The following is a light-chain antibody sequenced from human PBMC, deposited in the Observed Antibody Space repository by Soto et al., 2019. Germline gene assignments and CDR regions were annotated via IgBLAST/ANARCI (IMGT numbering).Light chain of an antibody. CDR1: QSISSW. V-gene: IGKV1-5*03. CDR2: KAS. CDR3: QQYNSYPLT. Sequence: DIQMTQSPSTLSASVGDRVTITCRASQSISSWLAWYQQKPGKAPNLLIYKASSLESGVPSRFSGSGSGTXXXXXXXXXXPDDFXTYYCQQYNSYPLTFGGGTKVEIK. J-gene: IGKJ4*01.